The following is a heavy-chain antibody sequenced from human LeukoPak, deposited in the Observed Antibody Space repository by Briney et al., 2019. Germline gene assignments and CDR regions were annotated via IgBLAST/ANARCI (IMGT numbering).Heavy chain of an antibody. J-gene: IGHJ4*02. CDR3: ARESGPTDY. V-gene: IGHV4-59*01. CDR2: IYYSGST. D-gene: IGHD3-10*01. Sequence: SETLSPTCTVSGGSISSYYWSWIRQPPGKGLEWIGYIYYSGSTNYNPSLKSRVTISVDTSKNQFSLKLSSVTAADTAVYYCARESGPTDYWGQGTLVTVSS. CDR1: GGSISSYY.